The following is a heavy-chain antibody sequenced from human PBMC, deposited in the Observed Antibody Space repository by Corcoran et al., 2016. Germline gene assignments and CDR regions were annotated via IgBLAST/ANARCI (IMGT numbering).Heavy chain of an antibody. CDR2: INHSGST. CDR1: GGSFSGYY. CDR3: AGGGGSLYYFDY. Sequence: QVQLQQWGAGLLKPSETLSLTCAVYGGSFSGYYWSWIRQPPGKGLEWIGEINHSGSTNYNPSLKSRVTISVDTSKNQFSLKLSSVTAADTAVYYCAGGGGSLYYFDYWGQGTLVTVSS. J-gene: IGHJ4*02. D-gene: IGHD1-26*01. V-gene: IGHV4-34*01.